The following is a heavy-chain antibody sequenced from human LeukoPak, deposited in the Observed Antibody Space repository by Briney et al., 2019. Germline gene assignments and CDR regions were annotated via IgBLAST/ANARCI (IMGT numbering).Heavy chain of an antibody. J-gene: IGHJ4*02. CDR3: ASFRTGYSYYFDY. D-gene: IGHD3/OR15-3a*01. CDR2: ISPSGRSI. V-gene: IGHV3-21*01. Sequence: PGGSLRLSCAASGFTFSDYNMNWVRQTPGRGLEWVSSISPSGRSISYADSVKGRFTISRDNAKNSLYLQKSSLRAEDTAVYYCASFRTGYSYYFDYWGQGILVTVSS. CDR1: GFTFSDYN.